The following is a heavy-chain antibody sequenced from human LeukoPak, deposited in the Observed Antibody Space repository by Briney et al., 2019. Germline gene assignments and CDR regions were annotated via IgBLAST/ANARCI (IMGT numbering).Heavy chain of an antibody. CDR2: ISAYNGNT. Sequence: GASVKVSCKASGYTFTSYGISWVRQAPGQGLEWMGWISAYNGNTNYAQKFQGGVTMTTDTSTSTAYMDLRSLGSDDTAVYYCARVIAGAGTSWFDPWGQGTLVTVSS. D-gene: IGHD6-19*01. CDR3: ARVIAGAGTSWFDP. J-gene: IGHJ5*02. V-gene: IGHV1-18*01. CDR1: GYTFTSYG.